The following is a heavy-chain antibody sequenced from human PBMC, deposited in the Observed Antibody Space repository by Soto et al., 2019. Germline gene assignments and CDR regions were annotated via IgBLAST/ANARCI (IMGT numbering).Heavy chain of an antibody. CDR3: AREEGYCSSTSCSTGIPYYYFYGMDV. CDR2: IIPIFGTA. D-gene: IGHD2-2*02. J-gene: IGHJ6*02. CDR1: GGTFSSYA. Sequence: QVQLVQSGAEVKKPGSSVKVSCKASGGTFSSYAISWVRQAPGQGIEWMGGIIPIFGTANYAQKFQGRVTITADKSTSTAYMELSSLRSEDTAVYYCAREEGYCSSTSCSTGIPYYYFYGMDVWGQGTTVTVSS. V-gene: IGHV1-69*06.